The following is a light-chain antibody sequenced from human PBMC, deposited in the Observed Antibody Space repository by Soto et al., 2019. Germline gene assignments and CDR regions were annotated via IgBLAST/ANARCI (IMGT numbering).Light chain of an antibody. CDR3: QQHASYSPT. Sequence: DIQMTQSPSTLSASVGDRVTITCRASQSISSYLARYQQKPGKAPKLLIYQASSLESGVPSRFSGSGSGTEFTLTITSLQPDDFATYYCQQHASYSPTFGQGTKVEIK. CDR1: QSISSY. CDR2: QAS. V-gene: IGKV1-5*03. J-gene: IGKJ1*01.